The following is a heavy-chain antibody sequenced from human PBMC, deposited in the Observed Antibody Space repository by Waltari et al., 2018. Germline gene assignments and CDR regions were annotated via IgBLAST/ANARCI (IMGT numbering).Heavy chain of an antibody. CDR3: AKEGDIVVVQLENYFDY. V-gene: IGHV3-23*01. D-gene: IGHD2-2*01. J-gene: IGHJ4*02. Sequence: EVQLLESGGGLVQPGGSLRLSCAASGFTFSSYAMSWVLQAPGKRLEWGAAISASGGSTYYADSVKGRFTISRDNSKNTLYLQMNSLRAEDTAVYYCAKEGDIVVVQLENYFDYWGQGTLVTVSS. CDR2: ISASGGST. CDR1: GFTFSSYA.